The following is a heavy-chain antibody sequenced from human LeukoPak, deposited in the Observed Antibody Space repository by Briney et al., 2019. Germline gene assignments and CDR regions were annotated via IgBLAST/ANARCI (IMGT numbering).Heavy chain of an antibody. CDR2: IIPIFGTA. CDR1: GGTFSSYA. CDR3: ARAPMLAYCGGHCYYFVY. J-gene: IGHJ4*02. V-gene: IGHV1-69*13. D-gene: IGHD2-21*02. Sequence: SVKVACKSSGGTFSSYAISWVRQSPGQGLVWMGGIIPIFGTANYAQKFQGRVTITADESTSTAYMELSSLRSEDTAVYYCARAPMLAYCGGHCYYFVYWGQGTLVTVSS.